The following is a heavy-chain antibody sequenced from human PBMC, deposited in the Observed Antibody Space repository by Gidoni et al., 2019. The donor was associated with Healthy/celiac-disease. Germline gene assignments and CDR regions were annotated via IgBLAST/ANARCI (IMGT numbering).Heavy chain of an antibody. CDR1: GASISSYY. CDR3: ARGLDSSGWPDAFDI. D-gene: IGHD6-19*01. J-gene: IGHJ3*02. V-gene: IGHV4-59*01. Sequence: QVQLQESGPGLVQPSETLSLTCPVSGASISSYYWSWIRQPPGKGLEWIGYIYYSGSTNYNPSLKSRVTISVDTSKNQVSLKLSSVTAADTAVYYCARGLDSSGWPDAFDIWGQGTMVTVSS. CDR2: IYYSGST.